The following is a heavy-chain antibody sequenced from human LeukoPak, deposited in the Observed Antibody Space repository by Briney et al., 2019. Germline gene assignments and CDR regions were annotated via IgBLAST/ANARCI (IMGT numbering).Heavy chain of an antibody. V-gene: IGHV3-21*01. D-gene: IGHD3-9*01. CDR3: ARPYYDILTGYNPYFDY. J-gene: IGHJ4*02. CDR2: ITASSTAI. CDR1: GFTFNTYT. Sequence: GGSLRLSCAASGFTFNTYTMNWVRQAPGKGLEWVSSITASSTAIYSADSVKGRFTISRDNAKNFLYLQMNSLRAEDTAVYYCARPYYDILTGYNPYFDYWGQGILVTVSS.